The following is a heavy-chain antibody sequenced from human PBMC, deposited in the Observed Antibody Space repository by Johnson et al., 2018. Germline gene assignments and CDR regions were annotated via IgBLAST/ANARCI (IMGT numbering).Heavy chain of an antibody. V-gene: IGHV4-59*12. CDR1: GGSISSYY. Sequence: QVQLQEAGPGLVKPSETLSLSCTVSGGSISSYYWTWIRQHPGKGLEWLGYISYRGSTNYNPSLKRRVTISVDTSKNQFSLKLSSVTAADTAVYYCANLGYYYGMDVWGQGTTVTVSS. CDR2: ISYRGST. J-gene: IGHJ6*02. CDR3: ANLGYYYGMDV.